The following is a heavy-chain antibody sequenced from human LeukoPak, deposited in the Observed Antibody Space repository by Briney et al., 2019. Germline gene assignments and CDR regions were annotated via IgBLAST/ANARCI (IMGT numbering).Heavy chain of an antibody. J-gene: IGHJ4*02. V-gene: IGHV4-34*01. CDR2: INHSGST. CDR3: ARGRSVAAAGAPEGY. CDR1: GGSFNGYY. Sequence: SETLSLTCAVYGGSFNGYYWSWIRQPPGKGLEWIGGINHSGSTNYNPSLKSRVTISVDTSKNQFSLKLSSVTAADTAVYYCARGRSVAAAGAPEGYWGQGTLVTVSS. D-gene: IGHD6-13*01.